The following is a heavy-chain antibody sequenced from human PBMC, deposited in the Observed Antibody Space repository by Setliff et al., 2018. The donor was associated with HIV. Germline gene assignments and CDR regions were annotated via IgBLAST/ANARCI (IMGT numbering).Heavy chain of an antibody. CDR3: ARDWAEDYYGSGSFQY. J-gene: IGHJ1*01. CDR1: GYMFSGFH. Sequence: GASVKVSCKASGYMFSGFHMHWVRQAAGQGLEWMGRINPNSGGTNYAQKFQGRVTMTRDTSISTAYMELSRLRSDDTAVYYCARDWAEDYYGSGSFQYWGQGTLVT. CDR2: INPNSGGT. D-gene: IGHD3-10*01. V-gene: IGHV1-2*06.